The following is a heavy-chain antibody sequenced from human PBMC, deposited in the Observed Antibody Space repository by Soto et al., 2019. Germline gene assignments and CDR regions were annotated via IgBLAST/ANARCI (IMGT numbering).Heavy chain of an antibody. CDR2: ISYDGSNK. Sequence: QVQLVESGGGVVQPGRSLRPSCAASGFTFSSYAMHWVRQAPGKGLEWVAVISYDGSNKYYADSVKGRFTISRDNSKNTLYLQMNSRRAEDTAVYYCARAAAAGPFYYYYGMDVWGQGTTVTVSS. V-gene: IGHV3-30-3*01. D-gene: IGHD6-13*01. J-gene: IGHJ6*02. CDR3: ARAAAAGPFYYYYGMDV. CDR1: GFTFSSYA.